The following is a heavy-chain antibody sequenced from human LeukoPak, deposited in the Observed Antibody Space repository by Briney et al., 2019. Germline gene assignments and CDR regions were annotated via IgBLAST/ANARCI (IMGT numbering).Heavy chain of an antibody. D-gene: IGHD2-2*01. CDR3: AKAPRRHGVVVVPAATSIWFDP. CDR2: IRYDGSNK. CDR1: GFTFSSYG. J-gene: IGHJ5*02. Sequence: GGSLRLSCAASGFTFSSYGMHWVRQAPGKGLEWVAFIRYDGSNKYYADSVKGRFTISRDNSKNTLYLQMNSLRAEDTAVYYCAKAPRRHGVVVVPAATSIWFDPWGQGTLVTVSS. V-gene: IGHV3-30*02.